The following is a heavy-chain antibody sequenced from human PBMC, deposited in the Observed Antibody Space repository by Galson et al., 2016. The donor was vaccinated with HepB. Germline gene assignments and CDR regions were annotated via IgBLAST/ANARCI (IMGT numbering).Heavy chain of an antibody. J-gene: IGHJ4*02. Sequence: ETLSLTCSVSGGSITNSNWWSWVRQPPGKGLEWLGEVSHSGTTRHNPSLKNRITISFDKSKSESFLKLNSVTAADTAMYYCTRESGAFVPFGYWGQGALVTVS. V-gene: IGHV4-4*02. CDR3: TRESGAFVPFGY. D-gene: IGHD3-16*02. CDR1: GGSITNSNW. CDR2: VSHSGTT.